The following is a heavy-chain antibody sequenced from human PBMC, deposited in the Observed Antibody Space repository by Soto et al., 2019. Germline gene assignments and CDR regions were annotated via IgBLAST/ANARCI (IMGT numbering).Heavy chain of an antibody. CDR1: GFMFNAYG. CDR3: VKAGTMAGTGTTPRSFDI. CDR2: ISFDGSNQ. V-gene: IGHV3-30*18. D-gene: IGHD1-1*01. Sequence: PGGSLRLSCAASGFMFNAYGMHWVRQAPGNGLEWVAVISFDGSNQYYEESVKGRFTISRDNSKNTLYLQMHSLRAEDTAVYFCVKAGTMAGTGTTPRSFDIWGRGTMVTVS. J-gene: IGHJ3*02.